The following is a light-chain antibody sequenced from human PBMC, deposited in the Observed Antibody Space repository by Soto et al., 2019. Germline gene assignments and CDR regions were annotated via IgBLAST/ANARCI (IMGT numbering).Light chain of an antibody. V-gene: IGKV3-20*01. Sequence: EIVVTQSPGTVSLSPGERATLSCRASQSVSSSYLAWYQQKPGQAPRLLIYGASSRATGIPDRFSGSGSGTDFTLTISRLEPEDFAVYYCQQYGSSLPWTFGQGTKVDIK. CDR2: GAS. CDR1: QSVSSSY. CDR3: QQYGSSLPWT. J-gene: IGKJ1*01.